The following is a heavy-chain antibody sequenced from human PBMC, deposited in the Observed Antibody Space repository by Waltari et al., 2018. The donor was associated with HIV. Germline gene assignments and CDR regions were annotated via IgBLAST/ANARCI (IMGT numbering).Heavy chain of an antibody. CDR3: TRSKNYYYHMDV. CDR1: GYRFTNYY. CDR2: VNPIDGGT. Sequence: QVQLVQSGAELRKPGASVTLSCKASGYRFTNYYLHWVRQAPGQGLEWMGIVNPIDGGTDYAQKFQDRVTMTRDTSTTTVYMELSSLRSEDTAVYYCTRSKNYYYHMDVWGQGTTVIVSS. J-gene: IGHJ6*02. V-gene: IGHV1-46*03.